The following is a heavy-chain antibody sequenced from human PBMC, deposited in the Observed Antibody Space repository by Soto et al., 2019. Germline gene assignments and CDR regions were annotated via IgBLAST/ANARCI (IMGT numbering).Heavy chain of an antibody. Sequence: GGSLRLSCAASGFTFSNAWMNWVRQAPGKGLEWVGRIKSKTDGGTTDYAAPVKGRFTISRDDSKNTLYLQMNSLKTEDTAVYYCTTGPQIAPSYGDYDYYYYYYMDVWGKGTTVTVSS. V-gene: IGHV3-15*01. J-gene: IGHJ6*03. CDR3: TTGPQIAPSYGDYDYYYYYYMDV. CDR1: GFTFSNAW. CDR2: IKSKTDGGTT. D-gene: IGHD4-17*01.